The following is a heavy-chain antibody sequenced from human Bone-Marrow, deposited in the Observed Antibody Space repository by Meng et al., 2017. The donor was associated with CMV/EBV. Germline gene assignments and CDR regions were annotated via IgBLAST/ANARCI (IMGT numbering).Heavy chain of an antibody. CDR1: GYTFTSYY. J-gene: IGHJ6*02. D-gene: IGHD2-21*01. Sequence: ASVKVSCKASGYTFTSYYMHWVRQAPGQGLEWMGIINPSGGSTSYAQKFQGRVTMTRDTSTSTVYMELSSLRSEDTAVYYCAVIFQPDGMDFWGQGTTVTVSS. CDR3: AVIFQPDGMDF. V-gene: IGHV1-46*01. CDR2: INPSGGST.